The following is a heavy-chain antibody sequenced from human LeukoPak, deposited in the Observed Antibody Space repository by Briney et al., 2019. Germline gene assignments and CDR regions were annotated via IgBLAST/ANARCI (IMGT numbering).Heavy chain of an antibody. V-gene: IGHV4-38-2*01. CDR1: GYSISSGYY. CDR2: IYHSGST. D-gene: IGHD2-21*01. Sequence: PSETLSLTCAVSGYSISSGYYWGWIRQPPGKGLEWIGSIYHSGSTYYNPSLKSRVTISVDTSKNQFSLKLSSVTAADTAVYYCARPKLVLAYCGGDCYYVDVWGKGTTVTVSS. CDR3: ARPKLVLAYCGGDCYYVDV. J-gene: IGHJ6*03.